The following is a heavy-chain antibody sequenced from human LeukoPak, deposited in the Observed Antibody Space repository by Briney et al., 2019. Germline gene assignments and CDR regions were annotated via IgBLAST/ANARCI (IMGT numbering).Heavy chain of an antibody. D-gene: IGHD6-19*01. CDR2: ISAYNGNT. Sequence: GASVEVSCKASGYTFSSYGISWVRQAPGQGLEWMGWISAYNGNTNYAQKLQGRVTLTEDTSTDTAYMELSSLRSEDTAVYYCARDRIAVAGRKYYYYMDVWGKGTTVTVSS. CDR3: ARDRIAVAGRKYYYYMDV. CDR1: GYTFSSYG. J-gene: IGHJ6*03. V-gene: IGHV1-18*01.